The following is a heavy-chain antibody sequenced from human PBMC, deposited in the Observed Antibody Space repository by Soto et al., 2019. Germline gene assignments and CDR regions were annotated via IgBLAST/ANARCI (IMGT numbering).Heavy chain of an antibody. D-gene: IGHD3-22*01. CDR3: ARGWGYFDSSGFPYLYAMDV. J-gene: IGHJ6*02. V-gene: IGHV3-7*01. CDR1: GFTFSTYW. CDR2: IKEDGSEK. Sequence: GGSLRLSCAASGFTFSTYWMSWVRQAPGKGLEWVANIKEDGSEKYYVDSVEGRFTISRDNAKNSLYLQMTSLRAEDTALYYCARGWGYFDSSGFPYLYAMDVWRQATTVTVSS.